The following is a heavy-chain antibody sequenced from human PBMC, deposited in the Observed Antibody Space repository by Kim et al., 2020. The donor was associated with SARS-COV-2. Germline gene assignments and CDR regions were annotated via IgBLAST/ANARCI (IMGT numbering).Heavy chain of an antibody. CDR1: GGSISGHF. J-gene: IGHJ4*01. D-gene: IGHD2-2*01. CDR3: ARDRIGYCSSISCFPYFD. V-gene: IGHV4-59*11. CDR2: INYSGST. Sequence: SETLSLTCTVSGGSISGHFWSWIRQPPGKGLEWIGYINYSGSTHYNPSLKSRVTISVDTSKNQFSLKLSSVTAADTAVYYCARDRIGYCSSISCFPYFD.